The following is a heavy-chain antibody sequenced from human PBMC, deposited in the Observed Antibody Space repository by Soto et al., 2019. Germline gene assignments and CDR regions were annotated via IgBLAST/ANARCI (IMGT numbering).Heavy chain of an antibody. D-gene: IGHD6-13*01. J-gene: IGHJ5*02. V-gene: IGHV4-34*01. CDR3: ARGLRYSSSWYRFDP. CDR1: GGSFSGYY. Sequence: QVQLQQWGAGLLKPSETLSLTCAVYGGSFSGYYWSWIRQPPGKGLEWIGEINHSGSTNYNPSLKSRVTISVDTSKNQFSLKLSSVTAADTAVYYCARGLRYSSSWYRFDPWGQGTLVTVSS. CDR2: INHSGST.